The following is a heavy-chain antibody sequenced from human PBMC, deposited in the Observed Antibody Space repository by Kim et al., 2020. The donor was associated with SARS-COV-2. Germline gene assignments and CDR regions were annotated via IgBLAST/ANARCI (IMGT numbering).Heavy chain of an antibody. V-gene: IGHV4-61*01. D-gene: IGHD6-6*01. J-gene: IGHJ4*02. CDR3: ARGPVLTLGYFDY. CDR1: GGSVSSGSYY. CDR2: IYYSGST. Sequence: SETLSLTCTVSGGSVSSGSYYWSWIRQPPGKGLEWIGYIYYSGSTNYNPSLKSRVTISVDTSKNQFSLKLSSVTAADTAVYYCARGPVLTLGYFDYWGQGTLVTVSS.